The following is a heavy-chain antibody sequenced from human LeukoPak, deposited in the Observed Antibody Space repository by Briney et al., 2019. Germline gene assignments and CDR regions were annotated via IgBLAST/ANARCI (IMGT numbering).Heavy chain of an antibody. D-gene: IGHD3-9*01. CDR3: ARGYYDILTGYYHFDY. Sequence: GASVKVSCKASGGTFSSYAISWVRQAPGQGREWMGGIIPIFGRANYAQKFQGRVTITTDESTSTAYMALISLTSQDTAVYYCARGYYDILTGYYHFDYWGQGTLVTVSS. CDR2: IIPIFGRA. V-gene: IGHV1-69*05. CDR1: GGTFSSYA. J-gene: IGHJ4*02.